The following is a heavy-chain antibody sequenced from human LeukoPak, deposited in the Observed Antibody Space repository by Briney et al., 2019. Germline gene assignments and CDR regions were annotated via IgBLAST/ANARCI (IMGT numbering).Heavy chain of an antibody. J-gene: IGHJ6*03. V-gene: IGHV1-69*13. CDR1: GGTFSSYA. CDR3: ARVHYSGYDYYLAGYYYMDV. Sequence: SVKVSCKASGGTFSSYAISWVRQAPGQGLEWMGGIIPIFGTANYAQKFQGRVTITADESTSTAYMELSSLRSEDTAVYYCARVHYSGYDYYLAGYYYMDVWGKGTTVTISS. CDR2: IIPIFGTA. D-gene: IGHD5-12*01.